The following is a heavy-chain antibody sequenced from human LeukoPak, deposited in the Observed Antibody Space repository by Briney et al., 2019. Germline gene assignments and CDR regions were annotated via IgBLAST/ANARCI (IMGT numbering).Heavy chain of an antibody. D-gene: IGHD3-3*01. Sequence: SETLSLTCTASGGSISSSSYYWGWIRQPPGKGLEWIGSIYYSGSTYYNPSLKSRVTISVDTSKNQFSLKLSSVTAADTAVYYCARHASTISFDFWGQGTLVTVSS. CDR1: GGSISSSSYY. V-gene: IGHV4-39*01. CDR3: ARHASTISFDF. CDR2: IYYSGST. J-gene: IGHJ4*02.